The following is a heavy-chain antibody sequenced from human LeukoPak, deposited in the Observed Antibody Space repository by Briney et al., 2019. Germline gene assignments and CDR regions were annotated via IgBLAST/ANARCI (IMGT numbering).Heavy chain of an antibody. CDR3: ARVPAAGVPG. J-gene: IGHJ4*02. CDR1: GFTFSSYS. Sequence: GGSLRLSCAASGFTFSSYSMTWVRQAPGKGLEWVSSISSSSSYIYYADSVKGRFTTSRDNAKNSLYLQMNSLRAEDTAVYYCARVPAAGVPGWGQGTLVTVSS. D-gene: IGHD3-10*01. V-gene: IGHV3-21*01. CDR2: ISSSSSYI.